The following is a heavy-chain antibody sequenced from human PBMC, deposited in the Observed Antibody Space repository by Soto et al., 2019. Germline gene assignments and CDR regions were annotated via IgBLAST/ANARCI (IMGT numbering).Heavy chain of an antibody. Sequence: GGSRRRSWATSGLTFSNYAMSWVRQAPGGGLEWVSSMSGSSSTTYYADSVRGRFTISRDRSKNTLYLQMSSLRAEDTALYYCAKNQERELPRVIDFWGQGTLVTVSS. V-gene: IGHV3-23*01. D-gene: IGHD1-7*01. J-gene: IGHJ4*02. CDR2: MSGSSSTT. CDR1: GLTFSNYA. CDR3: AKNQERELPRVIDF.